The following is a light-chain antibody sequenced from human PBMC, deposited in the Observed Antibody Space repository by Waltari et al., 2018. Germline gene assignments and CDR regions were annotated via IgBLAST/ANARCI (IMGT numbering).Light chain of an antibody. CDR1: QSVGSY. CDR2: DAS. CDR3: QQRSNWTPHT. Sequence: EIVLTQSPATLSLSPGDTATLSCRASQSVGSYLAWYQQKPGQPPRLLIYDASNRATGGAARFRGSGSGTEVTLTMSSLEAEDFAVYYCQQRSNWTPHTFGQGARLEIK. J-gene: IGKJ2*01. V-gene: IGKV3-11*01.